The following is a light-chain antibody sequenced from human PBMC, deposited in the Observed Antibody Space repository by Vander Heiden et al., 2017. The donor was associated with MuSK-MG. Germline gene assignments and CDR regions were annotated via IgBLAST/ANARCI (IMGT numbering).Light chain of an antibody. Sequence: DTQITRSPCVVAASLGDRVTITCRASQSTSCYLNWYQQKLWKAPKLLTYAASSLPSWVPSRFPGSCSGTDLTITISSPQPEHFPSYYCQYCYSNQVFTFGHGTKVDIK. V-gene: IGKV1-39*01. J-gene: IGKJ3*01. CDR2: AAS. CDR1: QSTSCY. CDR3: QYCYSNQVFT.